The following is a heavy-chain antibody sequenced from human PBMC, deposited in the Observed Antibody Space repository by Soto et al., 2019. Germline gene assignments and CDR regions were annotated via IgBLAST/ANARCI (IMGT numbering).Heavy chain of an antibody. CDR1: GYTFTSYG. Sequence: QVQLVQSGAEVKKPGASVKVSCQASGYTFTSYGINWVRQAPGQGLEWMGWISSYNGNTRYKQNFQGRVTMTTDTSTSTAYMQMRSLRSDDTAVYYCARGGYSYGVSRPWTKNVDVWGQGTTFIVSS. V-gene: IGHV1-18*01. CDR2: ISSYNGNT. CDR3: ARGGYSYGVSRPWTKNVDV. D-gene: IGHD5-12*01. J-gene: IGHJ6*02.